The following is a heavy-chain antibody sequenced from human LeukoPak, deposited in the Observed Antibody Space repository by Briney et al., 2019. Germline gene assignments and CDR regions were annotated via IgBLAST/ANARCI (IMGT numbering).Heavy chain of an antibody. Sequence: GASVTVSCKASGYTFSSYDMNWVRQASGQGLEWMGWMNPNSGNTGSAQNFQGRVTMTRDTSISTAYMELSSLRSEDTAVYYCARGPIYYSTGIYYFDYWGQGTLVTVSS. V-gene: IGHV1-8*01. D-gene: IGHD3-10*01. CDR2: MNPNSGNT. CDR3: ARGPIYYSTGIYYFDY. J-gene: IGHJ4*02. CDR1: GYTFSSYD.